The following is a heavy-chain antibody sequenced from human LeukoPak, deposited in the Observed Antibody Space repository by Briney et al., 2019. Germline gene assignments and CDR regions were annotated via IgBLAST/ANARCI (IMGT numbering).Heavy chain of an antibody. J-gene: IGHJ4*02. Sequence: SETLSLTCTVSGGSISSYYWSWVRQPPGKGLEWIGYILTSGTTNYNPSLKSRLTISGDTSKNQFTLRLSSVTAADTAVYFCARLRVSGSYLYYFDYWGQGTLVTVSS. D-gene: IGHD1-26*01. CDR2: ILTSGTT. V-gene: IGHV4-4*09. CDR3: ARLRVSGSYLYYFDY. CDR1: GGSISSYY.